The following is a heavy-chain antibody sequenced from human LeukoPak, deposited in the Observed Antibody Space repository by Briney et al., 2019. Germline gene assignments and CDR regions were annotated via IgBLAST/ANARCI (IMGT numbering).Heavy chain of an antibody. Sequence: GASVKLSCKASGYTFTSYGISWVRQAPGQGLEWKGWISAYNGNTNYAQKLQGRVTMTTDTSTSTACMELRSLRSDDTAVYYCARVQGGGSLRFSDAVDIWGQGAMVTVSS. CDR1: GYTFTSYG. CDR2: ISAYNGNT. V-gene: IGHV1-18*01. CDR3: ARVQGGGSLRFSDAVDI. J-gene: IGHJ3*02. D-gene: IGHD3-3*01.